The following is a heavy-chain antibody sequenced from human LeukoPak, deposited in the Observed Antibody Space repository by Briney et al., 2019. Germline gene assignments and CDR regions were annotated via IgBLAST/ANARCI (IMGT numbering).Heavy chain of an antibody. Sequence: SETLSLTCTVSGGSVSSGSYYWSWIWQPPGKGLEWIGYIYYSGSTNYNPSLKSRVTISVDTSKNQFSLKLSSVTAADTAVYYCARETQHPHYFDYWGQGTLVTVSS. CDR3: ARETQHPHYFDY. J-gene: IGHJ4*02. CDR2: IYYSGST. CDR1: GGSVSSGSYY. V-gene: IGHV4-61*01.